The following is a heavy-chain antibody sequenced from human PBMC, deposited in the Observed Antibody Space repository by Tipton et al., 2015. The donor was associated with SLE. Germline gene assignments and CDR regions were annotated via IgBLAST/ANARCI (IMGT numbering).Heavy chain of an antibody. D-gene: IGHD5-12*01. CDR2: VYYSGRT. Sequence: TLSLTCTVSGGSMSSSTYYWGWIRQPPGKGLGGMGRVYYSGRTYYNPSLNSRVTISVATSNNQFSLRLSSVTAADTAVYYCARYRSGYETVEFWGQGTLVTVSS. J-gene: IGHJ4*02. V-gene: IGHV4-39*01. CDR1: GGSMSSSTYY. CDR3: ARYRSGYETVEF.